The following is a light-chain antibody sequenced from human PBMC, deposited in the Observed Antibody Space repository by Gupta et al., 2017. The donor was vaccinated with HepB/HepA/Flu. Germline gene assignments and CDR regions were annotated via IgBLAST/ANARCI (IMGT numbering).Light chain of an antibody. V-gene: IGLV2-14*01. CDR2: DVS. CDR1: SSDVGGYDY. J-gene: IGLJ3*02. Sequence: QSALTQPASVSGSPGQSITISCTGTSSDVGGYDYVSWYQQHPGNAPTLMIYDVSHRPSGVSNRFSGSKSGNTASLTISGLQAEDEADYYCSSYTSSNTPWVFGGGTKLTVL. CDR3: SSYTSSNTPWV.